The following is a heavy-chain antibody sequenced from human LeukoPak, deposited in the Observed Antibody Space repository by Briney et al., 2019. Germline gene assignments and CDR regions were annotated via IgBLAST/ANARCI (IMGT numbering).Heavy chain of an antibody. CDR2: IYTSGST. D-gene: IGHD2-21*01. CDR3: ARSGHWRGAFDI. Sequence: SQTLSLTCTVSGGSISSGSYYWSWIRQPAGKGLEWIGRIYTSGSTNYNPSLKSRVTISVDTSKNQLSLKLSSVTAADTAVYYCARSGHWRGAFDIWGQGTMVTVSS. V-gene: IGHV4-61*02. J-gene: IGHJ3*02. CDR1: GGSISSGSYY.